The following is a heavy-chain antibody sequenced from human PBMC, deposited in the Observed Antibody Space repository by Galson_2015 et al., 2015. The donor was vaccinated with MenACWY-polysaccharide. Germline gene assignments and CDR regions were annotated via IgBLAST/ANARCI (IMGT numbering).Heavy chain of an antibody. D-gene: IGHD6-19*01. CDR2: ISASAATT. Sequence: SLRLSCAASGFTFSSYAMSWVRQAPGKGLEWVTGISASAATTYYADSVKGRFTISRDNTKNTMYLQMNSVTPEDTAIYYCATLGSGWFTYSGHWGQGTLVTVSS. CDR1: GFTFSSYA. V-gene: IGHV3-23*01. J-gene: IGHJ4*02. CDR3: ATLGSGWFTYSGH.